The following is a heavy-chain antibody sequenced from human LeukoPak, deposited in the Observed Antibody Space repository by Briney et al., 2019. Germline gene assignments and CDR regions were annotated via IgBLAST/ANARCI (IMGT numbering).Heavy chain of an antibody. CDR1: GFTFSSDW. CDR3: ARAWIQLWFEFDP. V-gene: IGHV3-7*01. Sequence: GGSLRLSCAVSGFTFSSDWMTWVRQAPGKGLEWVANIKEDGSESYYVDSVKGRFTISRDNTKNSLYLQMNSLRAEDTAVYYCARAWIQLWFEFDPWGQGTLVTVSS. CDR2: IKEDGSES. D-gene: IGHD5-18*01. J-gene: IGHJ5*02.